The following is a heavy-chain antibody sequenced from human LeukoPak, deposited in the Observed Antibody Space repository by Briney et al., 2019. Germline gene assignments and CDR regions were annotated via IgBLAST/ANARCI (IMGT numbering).Heavy chain of an antibody. CDR2: ISSSGSTI. CDR3: AELGITMIGGV. J-gene: IGHJ6*03. D-gene: IGHD3-10*02. CDR1: GFTFSSYE. Sequence: GGALRLSCAASGFTFSSYEMNWVRQAPGKGLEWVSYISSSGSTIYYADSVKGRFTIYRDHAQNSLYLQMNSLRAEDTAVYYCAELGITMIGGVWGKGTTVTISS. V-gene: IGHV3-48*03.